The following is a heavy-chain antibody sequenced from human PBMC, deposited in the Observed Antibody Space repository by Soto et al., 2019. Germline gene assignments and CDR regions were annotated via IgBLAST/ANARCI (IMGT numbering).Heavy chain of an antibody. CDR2: TYYRSRWYS. V-gene: IGHV6-1*01. CDR3: ARSEEDSDYYYYGLDV. J-gene: IGHJ6*02. D-gene: IGHD2-15*01. Sequence: SQTLSLTCVISGDSVSSSSVAWNWVRQSPSRGLEWLGRTYYRSRWYSDFAVSVRGRIVINADTSKNQFSLQLNSVTPEDTAVYFCARSEEDSDYYYYGLDVWGLGTTVTVSS. CDR1: GDSVSSSSVA.